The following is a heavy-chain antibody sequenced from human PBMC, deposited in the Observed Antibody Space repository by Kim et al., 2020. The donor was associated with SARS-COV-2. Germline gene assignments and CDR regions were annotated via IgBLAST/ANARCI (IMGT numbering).Heavy chain of an antibody. CDR3: ARALRYSGSYYYYYYMDV. Sequence: SETPSLTCAVYGGSFSGYYWSWIRQPPGKGLEWIGEINHSGSTNYNPSLKSRVTISVDTSKNQFSLKLSSVTAADTAVYYCARALRYSGSYYYYYYMDV. V-gene: IGHV4-34*01. D-gene: IGHD1-26*01. CDR1: GGSFSGYY. J-gene: IGHJ6*03. CDR2: INHSGST.